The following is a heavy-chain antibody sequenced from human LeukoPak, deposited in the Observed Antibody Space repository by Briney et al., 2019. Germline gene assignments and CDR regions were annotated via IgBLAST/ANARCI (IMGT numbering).Heavy chain of an antibody. J-gene: IGHJ4*02. CDR2: ISSSSSYI. V-gene: IGHV3-21*04. CDR1: GFTFSSYS. CDR3: VKGPRPDITVAHTVEN. Sequence: PGGPLRLSCPASGFTFSSYSMTWARQAPGKGLEWVSSISSSSSYIYYADSVKGRFTIYRENAKNSLYLQMNTVRAEDTAVYYCVKGPRPDITVAHTVENWGQGTLVTVSS. D-gene: IGHD6-19*01.